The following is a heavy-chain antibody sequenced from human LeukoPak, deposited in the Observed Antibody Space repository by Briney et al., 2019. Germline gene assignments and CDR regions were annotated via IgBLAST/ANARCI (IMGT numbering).Heavy chain of an antibody. CDR1: GGSISSSSYY. CDR3: ARDSSSRPFDYYYMDV. J-gene: IGHJ6*03. D-gene: IGHD6-13*01. Sequence: SETLSLTCTVSGGSISSSSYYWGWIRQPPGKGLEWIGSIYYSGSTYYNPSLKSRVTISVDTSKNQFSLKLSSVTAADTAVYYCARDSSSRPFDYYYMDVWGKGTTVTVSS. V-gene: IGHV4-39*02. CDR2: IYYSGST.